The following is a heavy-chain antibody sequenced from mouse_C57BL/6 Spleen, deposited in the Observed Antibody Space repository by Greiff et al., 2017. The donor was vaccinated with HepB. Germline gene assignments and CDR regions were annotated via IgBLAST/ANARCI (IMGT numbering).Heavy chain of an antibody. Sequence: QVQLKESGAELARPGASVKLSCKASGYTFTSYGISWVKQRTGQGLEWIGEIYPRSGNTYYNEKFKGKATLTADKSSSTAYMELRSLTSEDSAVYFCAREDGKGFDYWGQGTTLTVSS. D-gene: IGHD2-1*01. CDR2: IYPRSGNT. V-gene: IGHV1-81*01. CDR1: GYTFTSYG. CDR3: AREDGKGFDY. J-gene: IGHJ2*01.